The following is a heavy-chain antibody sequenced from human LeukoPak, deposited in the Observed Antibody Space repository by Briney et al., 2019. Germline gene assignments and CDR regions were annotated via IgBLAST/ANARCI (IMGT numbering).Heavy chain of an antibody. CDR3: ATNIASGRDY. CDR1: GNSLISYD. J-gene: IGHJ4*02. Sequence: GASVKVSCKASGNSLISYDINWVRQATGQGLEWMAWMNPKTGNTGYAQRFQGRLTLTRNTSIGTAYMELSSLRSADTAVYLCATNIASGRDYWGQGTLITVSS. D-gene: IGHD5-12*01. V-gene: IGHV1-8*01. CDR2: MNPKTGNT.